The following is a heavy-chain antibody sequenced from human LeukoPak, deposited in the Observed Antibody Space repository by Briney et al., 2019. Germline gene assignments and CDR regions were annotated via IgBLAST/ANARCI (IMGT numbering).Heavy chain of an antibody. D-gene: IGHD6-19*01. CDR2: IYGSGST. V-gene: IGHV4-61*05. CDR1: GGSISSSSYY. Sequence: SETLSLTCTVSGGSISSSSYYWGWIRQPPGTGLEWIGYIYGSGSTNYNPSLKSRVTISVDTSKNQFSLKLRSVTAADTAVYYCARQTTLMGYSSGLGFNYWGQGTLVTVSS. J-gene: IGHJ4*02. CDR3: ARQTTLMGYSSGLGFNY.